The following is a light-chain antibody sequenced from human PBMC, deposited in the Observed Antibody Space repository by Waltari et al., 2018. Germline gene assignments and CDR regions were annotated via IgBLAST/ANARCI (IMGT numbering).Light chain of an antibody. CDR1: ENIAYT. CDR3: HQSHDSPLT. Sequence: EIVLTQSPDFQSVSPRETVTITCRASENIAYTLHWYQQKPDQSPRLVIKYASQSISGVPSRFSGSGYGTDFTLTIHSLEAEDAATYYCHQSHDSPLTFGGGTKVEIK. J-gene: IGKJ4*01. CDR2: YAS. V-gene: IGKV6-21*02.